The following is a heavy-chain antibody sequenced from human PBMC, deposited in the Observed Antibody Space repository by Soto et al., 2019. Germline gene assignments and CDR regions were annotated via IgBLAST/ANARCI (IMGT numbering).Heavy chain of an antibody. CDR1: GYTFTSYA. J-gene: IGHJ6*02. CDR3: ARDLSTVTTPKYGMDV. Sequence: QVPLVQSGAEVKKPGASVKVSCKASGYTFTSYAMHWVRQAPGQRLEWMGWINAGNGNTKYSQKFQGRVTITRDTSASTAYMELSSLRSEDTAVYYCARDLSTVTTPKYGMDVWGQGTTVTVSS. CDR2: INAGNGNT. V-gene: IGHV1-3*01. D-gene: IGHD4-17*01.